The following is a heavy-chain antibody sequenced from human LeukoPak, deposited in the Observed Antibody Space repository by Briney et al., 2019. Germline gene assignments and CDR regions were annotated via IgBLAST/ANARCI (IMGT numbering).Heavy chain of an antibody. J-gene: IGHJ5*02. V-gene: IGHV1-69*04. CDR2: IIPILGIA. D-gene: IGHD3-10*01. Sequence: GASVKVSCKASGGTFSSYAISWVRQAPGQGLEWMGRIIPILGIANYAQKFQGRVTITADKSTSTAYMELSSLRSEDTAVYYCARGPKITMVRGVTQDWFDPWGQGTLVTVSS. CDR3: ARGPKITMVRGVTQDWFDP. CDR1: GGTFSSYA.